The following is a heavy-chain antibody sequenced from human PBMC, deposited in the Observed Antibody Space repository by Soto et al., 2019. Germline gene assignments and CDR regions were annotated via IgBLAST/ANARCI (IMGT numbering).Heavy chain of an antibody. CDR3: ARSVGVTF. Sequence: GGSLRLSCTASGFTFSDYDMSWIRQAPGKGLEWVSYISISGTTIYYADSVKGRFRISRDNAENSLYLQMNSLRAEDTAVYYCARSVGVTFWGQGTLVTVSS. CDR1: GFTFSDYD. J-gene: IGHJ4*02. D-gene: IGHD1-26*01. CDR2: ISISGTTI. V-gene: IGHV3-11*01.